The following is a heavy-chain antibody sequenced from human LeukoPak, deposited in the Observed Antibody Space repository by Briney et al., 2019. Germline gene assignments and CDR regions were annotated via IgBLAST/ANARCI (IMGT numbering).Heavy chain of an antibody. D-gene: IGHD3-10*01. CDR3: AREESMVRGASWFDP. CDR2: IYYSGTT. V-gene: IGHV4-59*01. CDR1: GGSINNYY. Sequence: PSETLSLTCTISGGSINNYYWSWIRQPPGKGLEWIGCIYYSGTTNYNPSLKSRVTISVGTSKNQFSLKLSSLTAADTAVYYCAREESMVRGASWFDPGAREPWSPSPQ. J-gene: IGHJ5*02.